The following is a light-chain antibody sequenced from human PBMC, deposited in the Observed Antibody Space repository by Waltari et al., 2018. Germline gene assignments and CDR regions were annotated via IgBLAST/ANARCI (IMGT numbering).Light chain of an antibody. CDR1: QSISNY. CDR3: QQYNTYST. J-gene: IGKJ1*01. V-gene: IGKV1-5*03. CDR2: KAS. Sequence: DIQMTQSPSTLSASVGDRVTITCRASQSISNYLALYQQKPGKAPKLLIYKASSLESGVPSRFSGSGSGTEFTLTISSLQPDDFATYYCQQYNTYSTFGQGTKVETK.